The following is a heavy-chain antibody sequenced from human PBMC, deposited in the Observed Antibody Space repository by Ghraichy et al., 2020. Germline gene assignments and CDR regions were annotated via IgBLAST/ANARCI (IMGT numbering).Heavy chain of an antibody. Sequence: SETLSLTCTVSGGLVSSTSHYWSWIRQPPGKGLEYIGYIYYSGTTNYNPSLKSRVSISLDASKTQLSLDLSSVTAADTAVYYCASDSRAPPYFQSWGQGTLVTVSS. J-gene: IGHJ1*01. CDR1: GGLVSSTSHY. CDR2: IYYSGTT. V-gene: IGHV4-61*01. CDR3: ASDSRAPPYFQS.